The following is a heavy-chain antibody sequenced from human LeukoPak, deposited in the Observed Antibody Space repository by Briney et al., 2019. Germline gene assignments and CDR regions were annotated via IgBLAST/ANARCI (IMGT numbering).Heavy chain of an antibody. CDR3: ARVVSAVPSDEFDY. J-gene: IGHJ4*02. V-gene: IGHV4-30-2*01. CDR2: IYHSGST. CDR1: GGSISSGGYS. Sequence: SETLSLTCAVSGGSISSGGYSWSWIRQPPGKGLEWIGYIYHSGSTYYNPSLKSRVTISVDRSKNQFSLKQSSVTAADTAVYYCARVVSAVPSDEFDYWGQGTLVTVSS. D-gene: IGHD2-2*01.